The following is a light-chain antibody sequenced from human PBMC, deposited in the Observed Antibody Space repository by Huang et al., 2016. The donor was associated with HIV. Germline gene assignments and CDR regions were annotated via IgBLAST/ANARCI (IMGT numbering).Light chain of an antibody. CDR1: QNVRSN. Sequence: EIVMTQSPATLSVSPGGGATLSCRASQNVRSNLAWDQQTPGQAPRLLIYDTSTRASCVPARFSGSGSGTEFTLTISGLQSEDFAVYYCQQYDNWPPGLTFGGGTKVEI. CDR2: DTS. CDR3: QQYDNWPPGLT. V-gene: IGKV3D-15*01. J-gene: IGKJ4*01.